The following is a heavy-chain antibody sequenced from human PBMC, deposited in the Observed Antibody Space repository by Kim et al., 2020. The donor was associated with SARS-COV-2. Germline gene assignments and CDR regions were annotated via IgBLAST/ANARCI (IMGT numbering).Heavy chain of an antibody. D-gene: IGHD5-18*01. Sequence: GGSLRLSCAASGFTLGDHALHWVRQAPGKGLEWVSRIGWNGGAIGYADSLKGRFTISRDDARNSVYLELSGLRAEDTALYYCTRETPRRDGYNYAFDIWG. CDR3: TRETPRRDGYNYAFDI. J-gene: IGHJ3*02. CDR2: IGWNGGAI. CDR1: GFTLGDHA. V-gene: IGHV3-9*01.